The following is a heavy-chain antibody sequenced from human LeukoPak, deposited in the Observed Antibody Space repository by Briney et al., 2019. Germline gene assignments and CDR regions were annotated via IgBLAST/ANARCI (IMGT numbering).Heavy chain of an antibody. CDR1: GGSISSYY. CDR2: IYYSGST. J-gene: IGHJ6*03. D-gene: IGHD4-11*01. V-gene: IGHV4-59*01. Sequence: SETLSLTCTVSGGSISSYYWSWIRQPPGKGLEWIGYIYYSGSTNYNPSLKSRVTISVDTSKNQFSLKLSSVTAADTAVYYCARRATVTTGYYYMDVWGKGTTVTVSS. CDR3: ARRATVTTGYYYMDV.